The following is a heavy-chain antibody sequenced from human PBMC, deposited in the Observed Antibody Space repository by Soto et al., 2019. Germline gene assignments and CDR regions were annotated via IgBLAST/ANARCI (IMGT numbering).Heavy chain of an antibody. V-gene: IGHV3-21*01. CDR2: ISSTSSYI. D-gene: IGHD2-2*01. J-gene: IGHJ6*04. CDR1: GFTFSSYS. CDR3: ARNEAVVVPAATATDYYYGMGV. Sequence: GGSLRLSSAASGFTFSSYSMNWVRQAPGKGLEWVSSISSTSSYIYYADSVKGRFTISRANGKNSLYLLRNRLRAEDTAVCYCARNEAVVVPAATATDYYYGMGVWGEGTTVTVSS.